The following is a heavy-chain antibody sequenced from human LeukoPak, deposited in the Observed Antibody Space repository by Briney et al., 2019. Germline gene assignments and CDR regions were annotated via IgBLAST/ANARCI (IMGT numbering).Heavy chain of an antibody. CDR2: IIPILGIA. CDR1: GGTFSSYA. CDR3: ARAAIAVAGTPFDY. D-gene: IGHD6-19*01. V-gene: IGHV1-69*04. Sequence: SVKVSCKASGGTFSSYAISWVRQAPGQGLEWMGRIIPILGIANYAQKFQGRVTITADKSTSTAYMELSSLRSEDTAVYYCARAAIAVAGTPFDYWGQGTLVTVSS. J-gene: IGHJ4*02.